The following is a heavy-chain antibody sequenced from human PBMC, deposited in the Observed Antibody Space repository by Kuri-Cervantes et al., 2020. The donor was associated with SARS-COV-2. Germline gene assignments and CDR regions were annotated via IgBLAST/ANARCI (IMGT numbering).Heavy chain of an antibody. V-gene: IGHV3-21*01. Sequence: GESLNISCAASGFTFSSYSMNWVRQAPGKGLEWVSSISSSSSYIYYADSVKGRFTISRDNAKNSLYLQMNSLRAEDTAVYYCARGEHYYDSSGYYSRDYWGQGTLVTVSS. CDR1: GFTFSSYS. CDR3: ARGEHYYDSSGYYSRDY. CDR2: ISSSSSYI. J-gene: IGHJ4*02. D-gene: IGHD3-22*01.